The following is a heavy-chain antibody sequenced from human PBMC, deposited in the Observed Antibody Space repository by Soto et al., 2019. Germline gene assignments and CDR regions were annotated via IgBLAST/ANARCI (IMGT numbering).Heavy chain of an antibody. D-gene: IGHD2-21*01. CDR3: VSDDHHYSFDV. J-gene: IGHJ3*01. V-gene: IGHV3-74*01. CDR1: EFNFSYFY. CDR2: VDPDGRVT. Sequence: GWSLRLSCAASEFNFSYFYMHWIRRVPGKGLVWVALVDPDGRVTDYEDSVKGRFTISRDNAKNTLHLPMFRLRADDTAIYFCVSDDHHYSFDVWGQGTTVTASS.